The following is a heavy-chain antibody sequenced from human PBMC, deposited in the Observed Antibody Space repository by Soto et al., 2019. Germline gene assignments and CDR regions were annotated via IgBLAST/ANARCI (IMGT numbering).Heavy chain of an antibody. J-gene: IGHJ3*02. CDR1: GDSVSSNSSA. D-gene: IGHD6-6*01. CDR3: ARDGEYSSSGNAFDI. V-gene: IGHV6-1*01. CDR2: TYYRSRWYN. Sequence: SLTLSLTCAISGDSVSSNSSAWNWIRKSPSRGLEWLGRTYYRSRWYNDYAVSVKSRITINPDTSKNQFSLQLNSVTPEDTAVYYCARDGEYSSSGNAFDIWGQGTMVTVSS.